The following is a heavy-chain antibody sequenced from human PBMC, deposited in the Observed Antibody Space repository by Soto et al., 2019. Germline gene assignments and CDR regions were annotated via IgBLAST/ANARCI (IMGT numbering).Heavy chain of an antibody. D-gene: IGHD2-21*01. CDR1: GFTFSNYE. J-gene: IGHJ4*02. Sequence: PGGSLRLSCAVSGFTFSNYEWNWVRQAPGKGLEWISYIDTSGDAMFYADSVKGRFAVSRDNTMNSLYLQMNSLRAEDTAAYYCAREYIGCGGDCLDYWGQGTLVTVSS. CDR2: IDTSGDAM. CDR3: AREYIGCGGDCLDY. V-gene: IGHV3-48*03.